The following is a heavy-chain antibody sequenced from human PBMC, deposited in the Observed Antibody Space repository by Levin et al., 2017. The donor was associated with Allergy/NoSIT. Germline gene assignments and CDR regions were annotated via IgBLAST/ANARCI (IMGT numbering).Heavy chain of an antibody. CDR2: IFWNDEK. CDR1: GFFLNNARMG. Sequence: NASGPTLVKPTETLTLTCTVSGFFLNNARMGVSWIRQPPGKALEWLAHIFWNDEKFYSTSLKSRLTISKDTSKSQVVLSMTNMDPVDTATYYCARIQQGYSSGWFRFAWFDPWGQGTRVTVSS. D-gene: IGHD6-19*01. CDR3: ARIQQGYSSGWFRFAWFDP. V-gene: IGHV2-26*01. J-gene: IGHJ5*02.